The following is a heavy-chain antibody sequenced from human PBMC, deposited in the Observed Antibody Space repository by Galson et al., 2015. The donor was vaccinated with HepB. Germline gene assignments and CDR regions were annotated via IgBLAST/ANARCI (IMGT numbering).Heavy chain of an antibody. CDR3: ARLYWDY. D-gene: IGHD2-2*02. J-gene: IGHJ4*02. V-gene: IGHV3-64*04. CDR1: GFTFNTYA. CDR2: ITNNGDTT. Sequence: SLRLSCAVSGFTFNTYAMHWVRQAPGKGLEFVSAITNNGDTTYYADSVKGRFTISRDNSKSTLYLQMNSLRAEDTAVYYCARLYWDYWGQGTLVTVSS.